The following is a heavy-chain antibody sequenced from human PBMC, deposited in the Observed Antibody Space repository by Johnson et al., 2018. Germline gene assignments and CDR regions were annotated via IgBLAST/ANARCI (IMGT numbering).Heavy chain of an antibody. Sequence: VQLLESGAEVKNPGASVKVSCKASGYTFTNYYMHWVRQAPGQGLEWMGVINPSGGRTSYAQKFQGRVTMTRDTSTSTVYMELSSLRSEDTAVYYCARAMGTIFGVANDAFDIWGQGTLVTVSS. CDR1: GYTFTNYY. V-gene: IGHV1-46*01. D-gene: IGHD3-3*01. CDR3: ARAMGTIFGVANDAFDI. J-gene: IGHJ3*02. CDR2: INPSGGRT.